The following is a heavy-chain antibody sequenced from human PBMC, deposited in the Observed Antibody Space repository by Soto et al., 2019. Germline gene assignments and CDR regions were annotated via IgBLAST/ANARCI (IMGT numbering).Heavy chain of an antibody. V-gene: IGHV3-7*01. CDR2: IKQDARSNYI. CDR3: VRENEMAGATSAFEY. J-gene: IGHJ4*02. Sequence: GESLKISCAASGFIFGNFWMSWVRQAPGKGLEWVANIKQDARSNYIYYADSVKGRFTISRDNARNSLYLQMDSLRVEDTAVYYCVRENEMAGATSAFEYWGQGTPVTVSS. D-gene: IGHD1-26*01. CDR1: GFIFGNFW.